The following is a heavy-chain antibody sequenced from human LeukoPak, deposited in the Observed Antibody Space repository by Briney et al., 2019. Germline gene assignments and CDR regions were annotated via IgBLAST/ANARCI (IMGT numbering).Heavy chain of an antibody. J-gene: IGHJ4*02. CDR2: ISAYNGNT. V-gene: IGHV1-18*01. CDR1: GYTFTSYG. CDR3: AREVYYYDTRHFDY. D-gene: IGHD3-22*01. Sequence: ASVKVSCKASGYTFTSYGISWVRQAPGQGLEWMGWISAYNGNTNYAQKLQGRVTMTTDTSTSTAYMELRSLGSDDTAVYYCAREVYYYDTRHFDYWGQGTLVTVSS.